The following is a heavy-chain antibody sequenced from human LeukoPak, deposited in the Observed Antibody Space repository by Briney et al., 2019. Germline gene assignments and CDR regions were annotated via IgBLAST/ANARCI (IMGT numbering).Heavy chain of an antibody. J-gene: IGHJ5*02. CDR3: ARGAAPLPAAISDGDIWFDP. CDR2: IYHSGST. CDR1: GGSISSSNW. D-gene: IGHD2-2*02. Sequence: SETLSLTCAVSGGSISSSNWWSWVRQPPGKGLEWIGEIYHSGSTNYNPSLQSRVTISVDKSKNQFSLKLSSVTAADTAVYYCARGAAPLPAAISDGDIWFDPWGQGTLVTVSS. V-gene: IGHV4-4*02.